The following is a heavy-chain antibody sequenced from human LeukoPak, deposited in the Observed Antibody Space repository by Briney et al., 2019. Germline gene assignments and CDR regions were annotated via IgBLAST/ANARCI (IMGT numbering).Heavy chain of an antibody. D-gene: IGHD4-17*01. CDR3: ASSTVTTSYYFDY. V-gene: IGHV1-46*01. Sequence: ASVKVSCKASGYTFSNHYIHWVRQAPGQGLEWMGVSNPSGSSTTYAQNFQGRVTMTRDTSTSTVYMELSSLRSEDTAVYYCASSTVTTSYYFDYWGQGTLVTVSS. J-gene: IGHJ4*02. CDR1: GYTFSNHY. CDR2: SNPSGSST.